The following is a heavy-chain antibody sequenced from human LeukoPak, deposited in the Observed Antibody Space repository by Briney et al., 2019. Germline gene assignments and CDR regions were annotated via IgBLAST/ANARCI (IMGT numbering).Heavy chain of an antibody. V-gene: IGHV3-48*02. Sequence: GGSLRLSCAASGFTFSGYSMNWVRQAPGKGLEWVSYISSSSSTIYYADSVKGRFTISRDNAKNSLYMQMNSLRDEDTAVYYCAIYRSIGAAGDLSDYWGQGTLVTVSS. D-gene: IGHD6-13*01. J-gene: IGHJ4*02. CDR1: GFTFSGYS. CDR3: AIYRSIGAAGDLSDY. CDR2: ISSSSSTI.